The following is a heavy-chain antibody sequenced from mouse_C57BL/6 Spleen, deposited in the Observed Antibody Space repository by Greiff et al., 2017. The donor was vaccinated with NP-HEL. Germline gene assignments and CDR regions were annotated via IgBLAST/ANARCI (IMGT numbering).Heavy chain of an antibody. V-gene: IGHV5-16*01. J-gene: IGHJ2*01. D-gene: IGHD3-2*02. Sequence: EVKLVESEGGLVQPGSSMKLSCTASGFTFSDYYMAWVRQVPEKGLEWVANINYDGSSTYYLDSLKSRFIISRDNAKNILYLQMSSLKSEDTATYYCARGRSSGYRFDYWGQGTTLTVSS. CDR3: ARGRSSGYRFDY. CDR1: GFTFSDYY. CDR2: INYDGSST.